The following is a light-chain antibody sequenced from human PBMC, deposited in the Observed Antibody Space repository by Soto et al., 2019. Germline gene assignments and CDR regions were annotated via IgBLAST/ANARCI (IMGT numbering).Light chain of an antibody. J-gene: IGLJ2*01. CDR2: DNQ. CDR1: SSNVGENF. CDR3: GTWDSSLTIGVI. V-gene: IGLV1-51*01. Sequence: QSVLTQPPSVSAAPGQKVSISCSGSSSNVGENFVSWYQHVPGKAPKLLIYDNQKRPSGIPDRFSASKSGTLATLDITGLQTGDEADYYCGTWDSSLTIGVIFGGGTQLTVL.